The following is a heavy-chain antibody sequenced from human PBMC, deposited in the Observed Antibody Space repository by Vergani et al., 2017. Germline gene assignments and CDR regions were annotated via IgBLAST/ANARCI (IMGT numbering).Heavy chain of an antibody. V-gene: IGHV3-30*18. J-gene: IGHJ4*02. D-gene: IGHD7-27*01. CDR3: AKLSAGVYFDY. Sequence: QVQLVESGGGVVQPGRSLRPSCAASGFTFSSYGMHWVRQAPGKGLEWVAVISYDGSNKYYADSVKGRFTISRDNSKNTLYLQMNSLRAEDTAVYYCAKLSAGVYFDYWGQGTLVTVSS. CDR1: GFTFSSYG. CDR2: ISYDGSNK.